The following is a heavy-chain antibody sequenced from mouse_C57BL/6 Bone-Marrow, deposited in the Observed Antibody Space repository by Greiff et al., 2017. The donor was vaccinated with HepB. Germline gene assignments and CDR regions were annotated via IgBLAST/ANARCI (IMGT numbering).Heavy chain of an antibody. CDR2: ISSGSSTI. V-gene: IGHV5-17*01. D-gene: IGHD1-1*01. CDR3: ARYYGSTFDY. CDR1: GFTFSDYG. Sequence: EVHLVESGGGLVKPGGSLKLSCAASGFTFSDYGMHWVRLAPEKGLEWVAYISSGSSTIYYADTVKGRFTISRDNAKNTLFLQMTSLRSEDTAMYYCARYYGSTFDYWGQGTTLTVSS. J-gene: IGHJ2*01.